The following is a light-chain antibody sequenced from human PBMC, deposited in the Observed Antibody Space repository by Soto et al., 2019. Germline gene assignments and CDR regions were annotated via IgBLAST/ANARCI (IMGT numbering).Light chain of an antibody. V-gene: IGKV3-11*01. J-gene: IGKJ5*01. CDR1: QSVSSL. Sequence: GERATLSCMDSQSVSSLLGGYQQKPGQAPRPLIYEASNRATGSPARFSGSGSGTDFTLTISSLDPAAFAVYSCPHRGNGASTFGLGTRLDIK. CDR3: PHRGNGAST. CDR2: EAS.